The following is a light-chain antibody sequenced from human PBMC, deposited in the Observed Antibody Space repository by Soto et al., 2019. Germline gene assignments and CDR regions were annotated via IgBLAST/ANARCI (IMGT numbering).Light chain of an antibody. V-gene: IGKV1-5*03. CDR2: KAS. CDR3: QQYGSSPRT. Sequence: DIQMTQSPSTLSVSVVDGVTITFRASQTISSWLAWYQQKPGKAPKLLIYKASTLKSGVPSRFSGSGSGTDFTLTISRLEPEDFAVYYCQQYGSSPRTFGQGTKVDIK. CDR1: QTISSW. J-gene: IGKJ1*01.